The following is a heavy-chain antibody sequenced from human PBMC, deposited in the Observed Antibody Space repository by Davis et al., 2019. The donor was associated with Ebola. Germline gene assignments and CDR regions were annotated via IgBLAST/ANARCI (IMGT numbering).Heavy chain of an antibody. D-gene: IGHD4-17*01. CDR1: GLTSSSYW. CDR3: ARKVYGDFFYYYYGMDV. J-gene: IGHJ6*02. V-gene: IGHV3-7*03. Sequence: GGSLRLSCAASGLTSSSYWMSWVRQAPGKGLEWVANIKQDGSEKYYVDSVKGRFTISRDNAKNSLYLQINSLRAEDTAVYYCARKVYGDFFYYYYGMDVWGQGTTVTVSS. CDR2: IKQDGSEK.